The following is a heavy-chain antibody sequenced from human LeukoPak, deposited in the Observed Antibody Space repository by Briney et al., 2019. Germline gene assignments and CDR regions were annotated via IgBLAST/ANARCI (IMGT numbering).Heavy chain of an antibody. D-gene: IGHD3-22*01. V-gene: IGHV7-4-1*02. CDR1: GYTFTSYA. CDR3: ARLEDAEYYYDSKGTGHFDY. CDR2: INTNTGNP. J-gene: IGHJ4*02. Sequence: ASVKVSCKASGYTFTSYAMNWVRQAPGQGLEWMGWINTNTGNPTYAQGFTGRFVFSLDTSVSTAYLQISSLKAEDTAVYYCARLEDAEYYYDSKGTGHFDYWGQGTLVTVSS.